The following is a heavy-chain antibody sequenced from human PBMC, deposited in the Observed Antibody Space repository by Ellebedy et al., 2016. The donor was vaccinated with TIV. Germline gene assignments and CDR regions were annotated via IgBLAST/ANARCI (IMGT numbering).Heavy chain of an antibody. CDR2: IYHSGGN. CDR1: GGFISHYY. CDR3: ARGAPFPYYFDS. V-gene: IGHV4-59*01. Sequence: MPGGSLRLSCAVSGGFISHYYWTWIRQSPETGLEWIGYIYHSGGNGSNPSLKSRVTISVETPKNQFSLKLNSVTAADTAVYYCARGAPFPYYFDSWGQGLLVTVSS. J-gene: IGHJ4*02.